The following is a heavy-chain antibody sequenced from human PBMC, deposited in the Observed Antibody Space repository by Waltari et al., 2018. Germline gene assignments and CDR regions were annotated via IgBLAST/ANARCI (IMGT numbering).Heavy chain of an antibody. V-gene: IGHV3-30-3*01. CDR1: GLTFSSYA. CDR3: ARDSAAIDY. Sequence: QVQLVESGGGVVQTGRSMRLSCAAYGLTFSSYAMHWVRQAQGKGLEWVAVISYDGSNKYYADSVKCRFTISRDNSKNTLYLQMNSLRAEDMAVYYCARDSAAIDYWGQGTLVTVSS. CDR2: ISYDGSNK. D-gene: IGHD6-13*01. J-gene: IGHJ4*02.